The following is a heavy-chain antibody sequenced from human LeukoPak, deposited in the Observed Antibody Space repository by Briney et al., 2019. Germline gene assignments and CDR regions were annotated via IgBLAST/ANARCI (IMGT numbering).Heavy chain of an antibody. Sequence: PGRSLRLSCAASGFIFSSYGMHWVRQAPGRGLEWVAVIWYDGSKAYYVDSVKGRFTISRDNSKNTLYLQMNGLRAEDTAVYYCASYVEVATKRHFQHWGQGTLVTVSS. CDR3: ASYVEVATKRHFQH. D-gene: IGHD5-24*01. CDR1: GFIFSSYG. CDR2: IWYDGSKA. V-gene: IGHV3-33*03. J-gene: IGHJ1*01.